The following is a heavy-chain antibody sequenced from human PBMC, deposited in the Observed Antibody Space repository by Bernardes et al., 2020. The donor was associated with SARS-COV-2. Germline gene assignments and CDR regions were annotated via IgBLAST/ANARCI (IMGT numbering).Heavy chain of an antibody. CDR1: GDSVSSNSAA. D-gene: IGHD2-2*01. Sequence: SQTLSLTCAISGDSVSSNSAAWNWIRQSPSRGLEWLGTTYYRSKWYNDYAVSVKSRIIINPDTSKNQFSLQLKSVTPEDTAVYYCARTPTVVVPGILGLGPGGYRYNGLDVWGQGTTVTVSS. CDR3: ARTPTVVVPGILGLGPGGYRYNGLDV. J-gene: IGHJ6*02. CDR2: TYYRSKWYN. V-gene: IGHV6-1*01.